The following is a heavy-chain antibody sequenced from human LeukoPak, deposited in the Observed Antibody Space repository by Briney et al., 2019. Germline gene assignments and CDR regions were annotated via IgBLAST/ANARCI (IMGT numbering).Heavy chain of an antibody. CDR3: AKDNRRHYTSGPNPDSLH. CDR2: IKEDGSEK. D-gene: IGHD6-19*01. J-gene: IGHJ4*02. CDR1: GFTFSNYW. Sequence: GGSLRLSCAASGFTFSNYWMSWVRQAPGKGLGWVANIKEDGSEKYYVDSVKGRFTIARDNAYNSLYLQMNSLRVEDTAFYYCAKDNRRHYTSGPNPDSLHWGQGALVTVSS. V-gene: IGHV3-7*03.